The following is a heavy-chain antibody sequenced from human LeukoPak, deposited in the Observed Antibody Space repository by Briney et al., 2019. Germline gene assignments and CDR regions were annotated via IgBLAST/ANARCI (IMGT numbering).Heavy chain of an antibody. D-gene: IGHD3-9*01. CDR3: ARLAPGNYDILTGDPKVVFDY. Sequence: PSETLSLTCTVSGGSISSFFWSWIRQPPGKGLEWIGYVHSSGSTKYNPSLKSRLIISVDMPKNQFSLKLRSVSVADTAVHYCARLAPGNYDILTGDPKVVFDYWGQGALVTVSS. J-gene: IGHJ4*02. CDR2: VHSSGST. CDR1: GGSISSFF. V-gene: IGHV4-59*01.